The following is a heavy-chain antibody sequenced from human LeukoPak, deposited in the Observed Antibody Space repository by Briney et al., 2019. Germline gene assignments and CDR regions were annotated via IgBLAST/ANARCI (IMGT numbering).Heavy chain of an antibody. CDR2: IRSRTHGGTT. Sequence: GGSLRLSCTASGFTFGDYAMSWVRQAPGKGLEWVGFIRSRTHGGTTEFAAPVKDSFSISRDDSKRIAYLQMNSLKTEDTAVYYCTRDGIPETNWSGYYIDYWGQGTLVTVSS. CDR3: TRDGIPETNWSGYYIDY. V-gene: IGHV3-49*04. CDR1: GFTFGDYA. J-gene: IGHJ4*02. D-gene: IGHD3-3*01.